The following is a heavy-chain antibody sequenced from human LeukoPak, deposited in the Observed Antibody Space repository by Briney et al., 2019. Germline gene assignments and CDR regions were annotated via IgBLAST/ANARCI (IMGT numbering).Heavy chain of an antibody. D-gene: IGHD1-26*01. CDR2: IYYSGST. CDR3: AGGELRFDY. Sequence: PSETLSLTCTVSGGSISSYYWSRIRQPPGKGLEWIGYIYYSGSTNYNPSLKSRVTISVDTSKNQFSLKLSSVTAADTAVYYCAGGELRFDYWGQGTLVTVSS. V-gene: IGHV4-59*08. CDR1: GGSISSYY. J-gene: IGHJ4*02.